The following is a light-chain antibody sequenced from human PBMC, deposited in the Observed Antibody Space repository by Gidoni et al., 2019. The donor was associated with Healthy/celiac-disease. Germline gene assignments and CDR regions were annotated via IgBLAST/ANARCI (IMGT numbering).Light chain of an antibody. Sequence: DIQLTQSPSFLSASVGDRVTITCRASQGISSFFAWFQQKPGKAPKLLIYPASTLQSGVPSRFSGSGSGTEFTLTISSLQPEDFATYYCQQLNSYPVTFXXXTRLEIK. J-gene: IGKJ5*01. V-gene: IGKV1-9*01. CDR3: QQLNSYPVT. CDR2: PAS. CDR1: QGISSF.